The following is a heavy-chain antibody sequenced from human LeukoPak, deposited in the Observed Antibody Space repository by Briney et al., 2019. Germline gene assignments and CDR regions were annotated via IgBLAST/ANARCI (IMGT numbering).Heavy chain of an antibody. J-gene: IGHJ4*02. Sequence: GGSMTLSCSPSGFTFSSQAVSWVRHAPGEGMEWVSGISGSVGTTYYADSVKGQFAISRDNSKKTLYLQMNSVGAEDTAIYYCAKAREYSSGYGIDYWGQGTLVTVSS. V-gene: IGHV3-23*01. CDR3: AKAREYSSGYGIDY. CDR1: GFTFSSQA. D-gene: IGHD5-18*01. CDR2: ISGSVGTT.